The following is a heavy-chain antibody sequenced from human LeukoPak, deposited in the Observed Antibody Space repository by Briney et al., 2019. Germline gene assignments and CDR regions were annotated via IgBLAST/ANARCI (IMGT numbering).Heavy chain of an antibody. J-gene: IGHJ3*02. D-gene: IGHD1-26*01. V-gene: IGHV3-11*01. Sequence: GGSLRLSCAASGFTFSDYYMSWIRQAPGKGLEWVSYISSSGSTIYYADSVKGRFTISRDNAKNSLYLQMNSLRAEDTAEYYCAKSLLATASGTGRAFDIWGQGTMVTVSS. CDR3: AKSLLATASGTGRAFDI. CDR2: ISSSGSTI. CDR1: GFTFSDYY.